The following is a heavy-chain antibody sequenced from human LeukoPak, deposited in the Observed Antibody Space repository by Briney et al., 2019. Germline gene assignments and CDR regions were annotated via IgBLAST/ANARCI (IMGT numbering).Heavy chain of an antibody. CDR2: IRYDGSNK. Sequence: GGSLRLSCAASGFTFSSYGMHWVRQAPGKGLEWVAFIRYDGSNKFYTDSVKGRFTISRDNSKNTLYLQMNSLRAEDTAVYYCARVMRERHHFDSWGQGTLVIVSS. J-gene: IGHJ4*02. CDR3: ARVMRERHHFDS. CDR1: GFTFSSYG. D-gene: IGHD1-26*01. V-gene: IGHV3-30*02.